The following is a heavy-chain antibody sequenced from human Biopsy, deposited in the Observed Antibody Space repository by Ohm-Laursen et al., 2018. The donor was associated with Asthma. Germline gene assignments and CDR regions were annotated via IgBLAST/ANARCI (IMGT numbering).Heavy chain of an antibody. V-gene: IGHV4-59*01. Sequence: PGTLSLTCTVSPGSINDYYWNWIRQFPGKGLEWIGYVHSTGSTRFNPSLKSRLTISVDTSVDQVSLKLTYVTAADTAVYYCARATSTWSQSGPHYFDHWGQGTLVTVSS. CDR3: ARATSTWSQSGPHYFDH. CDR1: PGSINDYY. CDR2: VHSTGST. J-gene: IGHJ4*02. D-gene: IGHD6-13*01.